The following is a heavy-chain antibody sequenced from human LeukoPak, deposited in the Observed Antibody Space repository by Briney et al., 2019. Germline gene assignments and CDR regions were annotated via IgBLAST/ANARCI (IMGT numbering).Heavy chain of an antibody. CDR1: GGTFSSYA. Sequence: ASVKVSCKASGGTFSSYAISWVRQAPGQGLEWMGGIIPIFGTANYAQKFQGRVTITADESTSTAYMELSSLRSEDTTVYYCARDRVTMVRGLEGLDYYYYMDVWGKGTTVTVSS. D-gene: IGHD3-10*01. CDR2: IIPIFGTA. J-gene: IGHJ6*03. V-gene: IGHV1-69*13. CDR3: ARDRVTMVRGLEGLDYYYYMDV.